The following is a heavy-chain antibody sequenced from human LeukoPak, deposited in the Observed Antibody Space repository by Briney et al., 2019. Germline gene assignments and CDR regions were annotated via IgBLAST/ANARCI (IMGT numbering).Heavy chain of an antibody. CDR2: IYYSGST. CDR3: ARLRGFGGYDYHMDV. V-gene: IGHV4-39*01. J-gene: IGHJ6*03. D-gene: IGHD3-10*01. CDR1: GGSISSSSYY. Sequence: SETLSLTCTVSGGSISSSSYYWGWIRQPPGKGLEWIGSIYYSGSTYYNPSLKSRVTISVDTSKNQFSLKLSSVTAADTAVYYCARLRGFGGYDYHMDVWGKGTTVTVSS.